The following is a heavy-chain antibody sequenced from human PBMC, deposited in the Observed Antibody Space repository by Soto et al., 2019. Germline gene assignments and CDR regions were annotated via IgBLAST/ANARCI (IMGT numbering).Heavy chain of an antibody. J-gene: IGHJ6*02. D-gene: IGHD3-10*01. Sequence: QVQLVESGGGLVKPGGSLRLSCAASGFTFSDYYMSWIRQAPGKGLEWVSYISSSGSTIYYVDSVKGRFTISRDKAKNSLYLQMNSLRAEDTAVYYCARDQYYYGSGSYPYYYYGMDVWGQGTTVTVSS. CDR1: GFTFSDYY. V-gene: IGHV3-11*01. CDR2: ISSSGSTI. CDR3: ARDQYYYGSGSYPYYYYGMDV.